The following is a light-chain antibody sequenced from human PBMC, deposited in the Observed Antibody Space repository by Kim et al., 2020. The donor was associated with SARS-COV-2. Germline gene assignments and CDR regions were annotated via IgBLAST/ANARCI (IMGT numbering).Light chain of an antibody. CDR2: SDT. J-gene: IGLJ2*01. Sequence: AQGKKATTTCGEDNSGGISVNWYQQTAGQAPVLVIHSDTDRPAGIPERVSGTNSGTAATLTISRVEAGDEADYYCQVWDSTSDHVIFGGGTQLTVL. V-gene: IGLV3-21*04. CDR1: NSGGIS. CDR3: QVWDSTSDHVI.